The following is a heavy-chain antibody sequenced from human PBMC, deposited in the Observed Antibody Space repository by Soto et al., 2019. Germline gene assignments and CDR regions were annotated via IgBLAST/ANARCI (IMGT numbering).Heavy chain of an antibody. CDR1: GYTFTGYY. CDR3: ALTAMVTPFDY. D-gene: IGHD5-18*01. J-gene: IGHJ4*02. V-gene: IGHV1-2*02. CDR2: VNPNSGGT. Sequence: ASVKVSCKASGYTFTGYYMHWVRQAPGQGLEWMGWVNPNSGGTNYAQKFQGRVTMTRDTSISTAYMELGRLRSDDTAVYYCALTAMVTPFDYWGQGTLVTVSS.